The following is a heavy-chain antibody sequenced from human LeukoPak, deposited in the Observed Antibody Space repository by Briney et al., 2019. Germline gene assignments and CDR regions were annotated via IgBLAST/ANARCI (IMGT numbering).Heavy chain of an antibody. CDR3: AKDRETTTSGTFDY. V-gene: IGHV3-30*18. D-gene: IGHD1/OR15-1a*01. Sequence: GGSLRLSCAASGFTFSNYGMHCVRQAPGKGLEWVAGISEDGINKYYADSVKARFTISRDNSNNTLFLQMSNLRADDTAVYYCAKDRETTTSGTFDYWGQGALVTVSS. J-gene: IGHJ4*02. CDR1: GFTFSNYG. CDR2: ISEDGINK.